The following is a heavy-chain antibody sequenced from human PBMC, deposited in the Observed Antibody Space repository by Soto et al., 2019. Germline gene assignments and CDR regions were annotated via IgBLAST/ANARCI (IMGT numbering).Heavy chain of an antibody. Sequence: SETLSLTCDVSGGSISNGGYSWSWVRQPPGKGLEWIGYIYHSGSAFYNPSLKSRVSLSVDRSKNQFSLNLSSVTAADTAVYFCARVRGGSSYFDNWGKVTLVSVSS. D-gene: IGHD1-26*01. V-gene: IGHV4-30-2*01. CDR3: ARVRGGSSYFDN. J-gene: IGHJ4*02. CDR1: GGSISNGGYS. CDR2: IYHSGSA.